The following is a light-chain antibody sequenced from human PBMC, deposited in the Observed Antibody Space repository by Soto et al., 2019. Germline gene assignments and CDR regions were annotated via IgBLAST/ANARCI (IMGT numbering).Light chain of an antibody. Sequence: QSVLTQPAPVSGSPGQSIAMSCTGTSSDVGTHNFVSWYQQHPGKAPKLIIYDVSNRPSGVSDRFFGSKSGNTASLTISGLQAEDEADYYCSSFTTTNTYVFGTGTKVTVL. CDR3: SSFTTTNTYV. CDR1: SSDVGTHNF. V-gene: IGLV2-14*03. J-gene: IGLJ1*01. CDR2: DVS.